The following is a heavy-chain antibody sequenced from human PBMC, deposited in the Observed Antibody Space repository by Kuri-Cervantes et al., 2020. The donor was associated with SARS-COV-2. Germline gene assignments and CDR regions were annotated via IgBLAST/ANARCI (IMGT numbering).Heavy chain of an antibody. J-gene: IGHJ6*02. D-gene: IGHD3-10*01. V-gene: IGHV3-30*02. CDR1: GFTFSSYG. Sequence: GGSLRLSCAASGFTFSSYGMHWVRQAPGKGLEWVAFIRYDGSNKYYADSVKGRFTISRDNAKNSLYLQMNSLRAEDTAVYYCARVVGYYYGDYYYYGMDVWGQGTTVTVSS. CDR3: ARVVGYYYGDYYYYGMDV. CDR2: IRYDGSNK.